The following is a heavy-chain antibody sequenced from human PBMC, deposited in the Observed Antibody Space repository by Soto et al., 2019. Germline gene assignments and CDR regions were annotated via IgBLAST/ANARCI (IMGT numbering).Heavy chain of an antibody. D-gene: IGHD6-6*01. CDR2: IYYSGST. V-gene: IGHV4-31*03. Sequence: VKTSETLSLTCTVSGASMSSGGYYWTWIRQSPGKGLEWIGYIYYSGSTYYNPSLESRVAISLDTSRSQFSLTLHSVTAADTAIYYCARDRHNNFFDPWGQGTLVTVSS. CDR1: GASMSSGGYY. CDR3: ARDRHNNFFDP. J-gene: IGHJ5*02.